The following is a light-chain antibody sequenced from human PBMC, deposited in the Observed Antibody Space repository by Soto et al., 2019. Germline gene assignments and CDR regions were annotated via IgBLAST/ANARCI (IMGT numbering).Light chain of an antibody. J-gene: IGKJ1*01. Sequence: DIQMTQSPSSLSASVGDRVTITCRASQTISTYLSWYQHKPGKAPKLLIYAASNLQSGVPSRFSGSGSGTDFTRTISSLQREDFATYYCQQTYSTPRAFGQGTKVEVK. CDR3: QQTYSTPRA. CDR2: AAS. V-gene: IGKV1-39*01. CDR1: QTISTY.